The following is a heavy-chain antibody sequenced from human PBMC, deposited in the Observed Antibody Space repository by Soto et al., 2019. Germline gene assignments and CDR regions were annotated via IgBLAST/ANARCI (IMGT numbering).Heavy chain of an antibody. J-gene: IGHJ5*02. CDR1: GFTFSSYA. D-gene: IGHD2-8*01. CDR2: ISGSGGST. Sequence: LRLSCAASGFTFSSYAMSWVRQAPGKGLEWVSAISGSGGSTYYADSVKGRFTISRDNSKNTLYLQMNSLRAEDTAVYYCAKLDCTNGVCYHPRNADWFDPRGQGTLVTVSS. V-gene: IGHV3-23*01. CDR3: AKLDCTNGVCYHPRNADWFDP.